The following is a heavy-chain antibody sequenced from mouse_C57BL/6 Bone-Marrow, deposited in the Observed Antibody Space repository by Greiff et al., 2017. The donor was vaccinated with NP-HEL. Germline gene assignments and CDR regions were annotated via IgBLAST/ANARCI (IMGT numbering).Heavy chain of an antibody. Sequence: VKLQESGAELVRPGASVTLSCKASGYTFTDYEMHWVKQTPVHGLEWIGAIDPETGGTAYNQKFKGKAILTADKSSSTAYMELRSLTSEDSAVYYCTRSGFDYWGQGTTLTVSS. CDR3: TRSGFDY. V-gene: IGHV1-15*01. D-gene: IGHD1-3*01. J-gene: IGHJ2*01. CDR2: IDPETGGT. CDR1: GYTFTDYE.